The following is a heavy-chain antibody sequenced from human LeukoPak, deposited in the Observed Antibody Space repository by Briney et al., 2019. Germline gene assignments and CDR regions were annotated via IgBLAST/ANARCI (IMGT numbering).Heavy chain of an antibody. CDR2: ITSNGGRS. J-gene: IGHJ4*02. V-gene: IGHV3-23*01. D-gene: IGHD6-19*01. CDR3: VKGGWLDN. CDR1: GFTFSNLD. Sequence: GGSLRLSCTASGFTFSNLDMTWVRQAPGKGLEWVSVITSNGGRSNYADFAKGRFTTSRDNSKDTLYLQMNGLSAEDTALYYGVKGGWLDNWGQGALVTVSS.